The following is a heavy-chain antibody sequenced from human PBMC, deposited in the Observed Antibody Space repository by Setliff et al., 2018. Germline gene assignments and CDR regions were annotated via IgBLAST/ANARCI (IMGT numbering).Heavy chain of an antibody. J-gene: IGHJ5*02. V-gene: IGHV4-4*07. D-gene: IGHD3-3*01. CDR3: ARERTIFGILVISGWFDP. Sequence: PSETLSLTCTVYGASFSNYYWGWVRQPPEERLEWIGRVSASGSTTYNPSLKSRVTMSVDTSRNQISLNLTSVTAADTAMYYCARERTIFGILVISGWFDPWGQGTVVTVSS. CDR1: GASFSNYY. CDR2: VSASGST.